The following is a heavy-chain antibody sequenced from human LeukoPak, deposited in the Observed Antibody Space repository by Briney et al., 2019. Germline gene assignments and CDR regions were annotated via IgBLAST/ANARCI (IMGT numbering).Heavy chain of an antibody. Sequence: GGSLRLSCAASGFTFSKYAMTWVRQAPGKRLEWISAIFGSGANTYYADSVKGRFTISRDNSKNTVYLQMNSLRVEDTAVYYCAKDVGEMATHPGDYWGQGTLVTVSS. J-gene: IGHJ4*02. CDR1: GFTFSKYA. D-gene: IGHD5-24*01. CDR3: AKDVGEMATHPGDY. CDR2: IFGSGANT. V-gene: IGHV3-23*01.